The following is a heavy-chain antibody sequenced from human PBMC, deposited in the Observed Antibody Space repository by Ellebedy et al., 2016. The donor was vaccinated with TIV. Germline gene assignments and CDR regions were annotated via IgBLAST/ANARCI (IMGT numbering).Heavy chain of an antibody. V-gene: IGHV3-15*07. CDR3: ARGGSGSVV. D-gene: IGHD1-26*01. J-gene: IGHJ3*01. CDR1: GFTFSNAW. Sequence: GESLKISCAASGFTFSNAWMNWVRQVPGKGLEWVGRIRSEPDGGTTDYAAPVKGRFTISRDDSKNTLYLQMNSLKTEDTAVYYWARGGSGSVVWGQGTMVTVSS. CDR2: IRSEPDGGTT.